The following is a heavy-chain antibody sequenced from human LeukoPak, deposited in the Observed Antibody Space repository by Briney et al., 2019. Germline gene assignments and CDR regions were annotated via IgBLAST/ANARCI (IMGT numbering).Heavy chain of an antibody. D-gene: IGHD6-13*01. Sequence: SETLSLTCTVSGGSISSCSYYWAWIRQPPGKGLEWIGSIYYSGSTYYNPSLKSQVTISVDTSKNQFSLKLSSVTAADTAVYYCARRTGAGHFDYWGQGTLVTVSS. V-gene: IGHV4-39*01. CDR2: IYYSGST. CDR1: GGSISSCSYY. CDR3: ARRTGAGHFDY. J-gene: IGHJ4*02.